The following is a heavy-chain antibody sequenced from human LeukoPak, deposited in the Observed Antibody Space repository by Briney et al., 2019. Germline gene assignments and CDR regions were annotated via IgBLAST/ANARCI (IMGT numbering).Heavy chain of an antibody. J-gene: IGHJ4*02. V-gene: IGHV1-2*04. D-gene: IGHD6-19*01. CDR1: GYTFTGYY. CDR2: INPNSGGT. CDR3: ARTSSGWYPADPFDY. Sequence: ASVKVSCKASGYTFTGYYMHWVRQAPGQGLEWMGWINPNSGGTNYAQKFQGWVTMTRDTSISTAYMELSRPRSDDTAVYYCARTSSGWYPADPFDYWGQGTLVTVSS.